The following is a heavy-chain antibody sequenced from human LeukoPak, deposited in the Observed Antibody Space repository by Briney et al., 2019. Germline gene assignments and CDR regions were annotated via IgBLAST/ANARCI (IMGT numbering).Heavy chain of an antibody. CDR2: IRGTGTTT. D-gene: IGHD6-19*01. V-gene: IGHV3-23*01. J-gene: IGHJ4*02. CDR1: GFTFSDHA. CDR3: AKVSWLGTLPSYHFDS. Sequence: GGSLRLSCAASGFTFSDHAMSWVRQAPGKGLGWVSAIRGTGTTTFYAASVKGRFTISRDNSKNTADLQMNSLRAEDTAVYYCAKVSWLGTLPSYHFDSWGQGTQVTVSS.